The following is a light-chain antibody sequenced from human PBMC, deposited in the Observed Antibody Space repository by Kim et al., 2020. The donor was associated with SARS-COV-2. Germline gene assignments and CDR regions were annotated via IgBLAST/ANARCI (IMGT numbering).Light chain of an antibody. CDR2: RND. CDR3: AARDDTLSGFL. CDR1: ISNIGSHS. Sequence: ELTQPPSASGTPGQRVTISCSGSISNIGSHSVYWYQQFPGTAPKLLIYRNDQRPSGVPDRFSGSKSGTSASLAINGLRSADEADYYCAARDDTLSGFLFGGGTKVTVL. V-gene: IGLV1-47*01. J-gene: IGLJ1*01.